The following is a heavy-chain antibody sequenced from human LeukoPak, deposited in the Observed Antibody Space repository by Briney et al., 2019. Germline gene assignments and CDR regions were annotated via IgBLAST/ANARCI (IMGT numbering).Heavy chain of an antibody. V-gene: IGHV3-48*03. CDR2: ISSSGSAI. Sequence: GGSLRLSCAASGSTFSSYEMNWVRQAPGKGLEWVSYISSSGSAIYYADSVKGRFTISRDNAKNSLYLQMNSLRAEDTAVYYCARDMVLAAAGYFDYWGQGTLVTVSS. CDR3: ARDMVLAAAGYFDY. D-gene: IGHD6-13*01. CDR1: GSTFSSYE. J-gene: IGHJ4*02.